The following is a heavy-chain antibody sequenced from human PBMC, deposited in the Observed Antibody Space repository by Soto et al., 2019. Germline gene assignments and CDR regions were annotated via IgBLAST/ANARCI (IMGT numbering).Heavy chain of an antibody. Sequence: QVQLQQWGAGLLKPSETLSLTCAVYGGSFSGYYWSWIRQPPGKGLEWIGEINHSGSTNYNPSLKSRXXIXVXXSKNQFSLKLSSVTAADTAVYYCASCIAAAGWFDPWGQGTLVTVSS. CDR2: INHSGST. CDR3: ASCIAAAGWFDP. V-gene: IGHV4-34*01. D-gene: IGHD6-13*01. CDR1: GGSFSGYY. J-gene: IGHJ5*02.